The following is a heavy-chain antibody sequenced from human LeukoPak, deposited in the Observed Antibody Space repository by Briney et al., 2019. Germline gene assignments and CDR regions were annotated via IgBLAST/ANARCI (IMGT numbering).Heavy chain of an antibody. J-gene: IGHJ4*02. CDR3: ARDLQLWSREFDY. CDR2: ISSSGSTI. Sequence: GGSLRLSCAASGFTFSSYEMNWVRQAPGKGLEWVSYISSSGSTIYYADSVKGRFTISRDNAKTSLYLQMNSLRAEDTAVYYCARDLQLWSREFDYWGQGALVTVSS. D-gene: IGHD3-10*01. V-gene: IGHV3-48*03. CDR1: GFTFSSYE.